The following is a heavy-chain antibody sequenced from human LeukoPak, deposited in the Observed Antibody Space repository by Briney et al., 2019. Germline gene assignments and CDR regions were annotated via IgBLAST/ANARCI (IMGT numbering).Heavy chain of an antibody. CDR2: IYHSGST. V-gene: IGHV4-30-2*01. CDR1: GGSISSGGYS. D-gene: IGHD1-26*01. Sequence: SETLSLTCAVSGGSISSGGYSWSWIRQPPGKGLEWIGYIYHSGSTYYNPSLKSRVTISVDRSKNQFSLKLSSVTAADTAVYYCARGGMYSAFDIWGQGIMVTVSS. J-gene: IGHJ3*02. CDR3: ARGGMYSAFDI.